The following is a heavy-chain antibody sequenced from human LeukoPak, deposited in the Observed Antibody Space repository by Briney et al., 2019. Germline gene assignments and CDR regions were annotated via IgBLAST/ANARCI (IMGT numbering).Heavy chain of an antibody. J-gene: IGHJ4*02. CDR3: ARMVLNDYVWGSYRYPFEYYFDY. V-gene: IGHV4-59*01. CDR2: IYYSGST. CDR1: GGSISSYY. D-gene: IGHD3-16*02. Sequence: SETLSLTCTVSGGSISSYYWSWIRQPPGKGLEWIGYIYYSGSTNYNPSLKSRVTISVDTSKNQFSLKLSSVTAADTAVYYCARMVLNDYVWGSYRYPFEYYFDYWGQGTLVTVSP.